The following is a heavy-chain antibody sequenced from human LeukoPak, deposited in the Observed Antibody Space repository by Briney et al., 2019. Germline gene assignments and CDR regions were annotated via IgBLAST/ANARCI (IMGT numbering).Heavy chain of an antibody. CDR2: IYTSGST. Sequence: SETLSLTCTVSGGSISSYYWSWIRQPAGKGLEWIGRIYTSGSTNYNPSLKSRVTMSVDTSKNQFSLKLSSVTAADTAVYYCARDGYYGSSGYFEPRGYFDYWGQGTLVTVSS. CDR3: ARDGYYGSSGYFEPRGYFDY. CDR1: GGSISSYY. D-gene: IGHD3-22*01. V-gene: IGHV4-4*07. J-gene: IGHJ4*02.